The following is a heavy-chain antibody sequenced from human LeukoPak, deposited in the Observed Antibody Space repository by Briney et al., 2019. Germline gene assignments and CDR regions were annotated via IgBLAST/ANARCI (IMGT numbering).Heavy chain of an antibody. CDR1: GFTFSSYA. CDR2: ISYDGSNK. D-gene: IGHD1-26*01. J-gene: IGHJ3*02. Sequence: TGGSLRLSCAASGFTFSSYAMHWVRQGPGKGLEWVAVISYDGSNKYYEDSVKGRFTISRDNSKNTLYLQMNSLRAEDTAVYYCARVGSYFDAFDIWGQGTMVTVSS. V-gene: IGHV3-30-3*01. CDR3: ARVGSYFDAFDI.